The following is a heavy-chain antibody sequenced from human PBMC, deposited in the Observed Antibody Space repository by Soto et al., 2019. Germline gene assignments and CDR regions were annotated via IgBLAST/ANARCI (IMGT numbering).Heavy chain of an antibody. CDR1: GGTFSSYA. V-gene: IGHV1-69*13. D-gene: IGHD4-17*01. Sequence: SVKVSCKASGGTFSSYAISWVRQAPGQGLEWMGGIIPIFGTANYAQKFQGRVTITADESTSTAYMELSSLRSEDTAVYYCARKSLRNYGDSLRPFDYWGQGTLVTVS. J-gene: IGHJ4*02. CDR3: ARKSLRNYGDSLRPFDY. CDR2: IIPIFGTA.